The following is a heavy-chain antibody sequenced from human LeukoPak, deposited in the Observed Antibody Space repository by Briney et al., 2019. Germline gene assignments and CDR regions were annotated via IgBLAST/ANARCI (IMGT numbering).Heavy chain of an antibody. J-gene: IGHJ6*03. CDR3: ARSTRTSPFEYYYYYYMDV. CDR2: ISWDGGST. D-gene: IGHD1-1*01. CDR1: GFTFDDYA. Sequence: PGGSLRLSCAASGFTFDDYAMHWVSHAPGKGLEWVSLISWDGGSTYYADSVKGRFTISRDNSKNSLYLQMNSLRAEDTALYYCARSTRTSPFEYYYYYYMDVWGKGTTVTVSS. V-gene: IGHV3-43D*03.